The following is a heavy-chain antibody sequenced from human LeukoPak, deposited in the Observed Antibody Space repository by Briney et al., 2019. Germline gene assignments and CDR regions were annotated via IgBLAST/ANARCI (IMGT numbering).Heavy chain of an antibody. CDR3: AKDRKKARNYYYYYGMDV. CDR1: GFTFSSYA. CDR2: ISGSGGGT. V-gene: IGHV3-23*01. Sequence: GGSLRLSCAASGFTFSSYAMSWVRQAPGKGREWVSAISGSGGGTYYADSVKGRFTISRDNSKNTLYLQMNSLRAEDTAVYYCAKDRKKARNYYYYYGMDVWGKGTTLTVSS. J-gene: IGHJ6*04.